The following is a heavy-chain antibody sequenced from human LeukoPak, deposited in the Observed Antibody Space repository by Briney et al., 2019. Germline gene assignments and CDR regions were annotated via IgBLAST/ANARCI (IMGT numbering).Heavy chain of an antibody. CDR1: GFTFNSYS. CDR3: ARVLPNLSRGMDV. J-gene: IGHJ6*02. Sequence: GGSLRLSCAASGFTFNSYSMNWVRQAPGKGLEWISYISSSSSTIYYADSVKGRFTISRDNAKNSLYLQMNSLRDEDTAVYYCARVLPNLSRGMDVWGQGTTVTVSS. V-gene: IGHV3-48*02. CDR2: ISSSSSTI. D-gene: IGHD3-10*01.